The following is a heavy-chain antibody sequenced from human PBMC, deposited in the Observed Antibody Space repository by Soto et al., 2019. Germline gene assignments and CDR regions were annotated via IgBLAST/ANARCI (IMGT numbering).Heavy chain of an antibody. CDR2: TYYRSKWYN. J-gene: IGHJ5*02. CDR3: AREPSSSYNWFDP. CDR1: GDSVSSNSAA. Sequence: SQTLSLTCALSGDSVSSNSAAWNCIRQSPSRGLEWLGGTYYRSKWYNDYAVSVKSRITINPDTSKNQFSLQLNSVTPEDTAVYYCAREPSSSYNWFDPWGQGTLVTVSS. D-gene: IGHD6-6*01. V-gene: IGHV6-1*01.